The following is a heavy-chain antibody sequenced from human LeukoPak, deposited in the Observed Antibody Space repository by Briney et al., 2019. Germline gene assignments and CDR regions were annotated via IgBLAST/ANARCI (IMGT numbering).Heavy chain of an antibody. Sequence: ETLSLTCTVSGGSISSYYWSWTRQPPGKGLEWIGYIYYSGSTNYNPSLKSRVTISVDTSKNQFSLKLSSVTAADTAVYYCARGAGYCSSTSCSHLDYWGQGTLVTVSS. CDR2: IYYSGST. CDR1: GGSISSYY. J-gene: IGHJ4*02. CDR3: ARGAGYCSSTSCSHLDY. V-gene: IGHV4-59*01. D-gene: IGHD2-2*01.